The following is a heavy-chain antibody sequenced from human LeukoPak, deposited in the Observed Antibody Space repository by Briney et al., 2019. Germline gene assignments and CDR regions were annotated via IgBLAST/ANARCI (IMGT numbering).Heavy chain of an antibody. Sequence: SQTLSLTCTVSGGSISSGSYYWSWIRQPAGKRLEWIGRIYTSGSTNYNPSLKSRVTISVDTSKNQFSLKLSSVTAADTAVYYCAREGPATAIREIWFDPWRQGTLVTVSS. V-gene: IGHV4-61*02. J-gene: IGHJ5*02. D-gene: IGHD2-21*02. CDR1: GGSISSGSYY. CDR3: AREGPATAIREIWFDP. CDR2: IYTSGST.